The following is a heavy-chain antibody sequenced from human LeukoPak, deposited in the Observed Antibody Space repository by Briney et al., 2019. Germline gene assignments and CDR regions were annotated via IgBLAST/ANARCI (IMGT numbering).Heavy chain of an antibody. Sequence: SETLSLTCTVSGGSISGYYWSWIRQPPGKGLEWIGYIYYSGSTNYNPSLKSRVTISVDTSKNQFSLKLSSVTAADTAVYYCARGNDYGDYYFDYWGQGTLVTASS. D-gene: IGHD4-17*01. CDR1: GGSISGYY. V-gene: IGHV4-59*12. CDR3: ARGNDYGDYYFDY. CDR2: IYYSGST. J-gene: IGHJ4*02.